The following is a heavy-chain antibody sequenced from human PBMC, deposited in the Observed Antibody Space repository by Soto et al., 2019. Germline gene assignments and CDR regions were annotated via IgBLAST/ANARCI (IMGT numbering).Heavy chain of an antibody. J-gene: IGHJ4*02. V-gene: IGHV4-34*01. D-gene: IGHD3-3*01. CDR1: GESHSSYY. Sequence: SETLSLTCAIYGESHSSYYWSWIRQPPGKGLEWIGQNNQSGSTNYNPSLKSRVTISVDTSKNQFSLQLSSVTAADTAVYYCARDNYEGFDYWGQGTLVTVSS. CDR3: ARDNYEGFDY. CDR2: NNQSGST.